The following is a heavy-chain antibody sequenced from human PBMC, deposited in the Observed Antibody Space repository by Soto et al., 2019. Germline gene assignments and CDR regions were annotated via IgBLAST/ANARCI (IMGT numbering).Heavy chain of an antibody. Sequence: GVSLRLSCAASGFTFSDYYMSWIRPAPGKGLEWVSYISSSSSYTNYADSVKGRFTISRDNAKNSLYLQMNSLRAEDTALYYCARALAARGSTSLGYWGQGTLVTASS. D-gene: IGHD2-2*01. CDR2: ISSSSSYT. J-gene: IGHJ4*02. V-gene: IGHV3-11*06. CDR3: ARALAARGSTSLGY. CDR1: GFTFSDYY.